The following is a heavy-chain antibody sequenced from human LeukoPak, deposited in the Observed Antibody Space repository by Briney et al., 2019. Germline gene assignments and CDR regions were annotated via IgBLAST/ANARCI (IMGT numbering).Heavy chain of an antibody. V-gene: IGHV3-74*01. CDR2: INSDGSST. CDR1: GFTFSSYW. J-gene: IGHJ4*02. D-gene: IGHD3-22*01. Sequence: PGGSLRLSCAASGFTFSSYWMHWVRQAPGKGLVWVSRINSDGSSTSYADSVKGRFTISRDNAKNTLYLQMNSLRAEDTAVYYCAREYNSREFDYWGQGTLVTVSS. CDR3: AREYNSREFDY.